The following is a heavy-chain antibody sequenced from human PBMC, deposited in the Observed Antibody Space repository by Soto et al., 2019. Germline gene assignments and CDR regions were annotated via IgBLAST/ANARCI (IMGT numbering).Heavy chain of an antibody. V-gene: IGHV4-61*08. CDR3: ARVPIDTYMIYWSDP. CDR2: IYFSGRT. CDR1: GDSVSSGDYY. Sequence: SETLSLTCTVSGDSVSSGDYYWTWIRQPPGKGLEWVGHIYFSGRTNYIPSLESRVTISLDTSKNQFSLKLTSVTTADTAVYYCARVPIDTYMIYWSDPWGQGTLVTVSS. J-gene: IGHJ5*02. D-gene: IGHD3-16*01.